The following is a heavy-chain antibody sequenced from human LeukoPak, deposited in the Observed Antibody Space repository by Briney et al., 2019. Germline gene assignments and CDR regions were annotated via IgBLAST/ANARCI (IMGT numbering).Heavy chain of an antibody. CDR3: ARRSPYDYVWGSDPTHGYFDY. D-gene: IGHD3-16*01. CDR1: GFTFSSYW. V-gene: IGHV3-7*01. Sequence: PGGSLRLSCAASGFTFSSYWMSWVRQAPGKGLEWVANIKQDGSEKYYVDSVKGRFTISRDNAKNSLYLQMNSLRAEDTAVYYCARRSPYDYVWGSDPTHGYFDYWGQGTLVTVSS. CDR2: IKQDGSEK. J-gene: IGHJ4*02.